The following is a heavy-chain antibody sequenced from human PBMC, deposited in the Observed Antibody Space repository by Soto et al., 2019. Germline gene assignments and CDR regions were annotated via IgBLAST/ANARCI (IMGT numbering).Heavy chain of an antibody. D-gene: IGHD3-10*01. CDR1: GYIFTDYY. Sequence: ASVKVSCKASGYIFTDYYMHWVRQAPGQELGWMGRINPNSGGTNYAQKFQGRVTMTRDTSISTAYTELSSLRSEDTAVYYCAREGNTVSSRFVRCWDVWGQGTTGTVS. J-gene: IGHJ6*02. CDR2: INPNSGGT. V-gene: IGHV1-2*06. CDR3: AREGNTVSSRFVRCWDV.